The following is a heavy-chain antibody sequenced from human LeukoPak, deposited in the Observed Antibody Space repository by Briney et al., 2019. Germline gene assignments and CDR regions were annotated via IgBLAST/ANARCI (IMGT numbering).Heavy chain of an antibody. CDR1: GGTFSSYA. J-gene: IGHJ6*03. CDR2: IIPIFGTA. Sequence: ASVKVSCKASGGTFSSYAISWVRQAPGQGLEWMGGIIPIFGTANYAQKLQGRVTITADKSTSTAYMELSSLRSEDTAVYYCARARRHYMDVWGKGTTVTVSS. V-gene: IGHV1-69*06. CDR3: ARARRHYMDV.